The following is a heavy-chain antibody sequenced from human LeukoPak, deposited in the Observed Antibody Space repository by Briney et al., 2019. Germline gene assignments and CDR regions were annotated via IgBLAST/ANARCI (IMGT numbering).Heavy chain of an antibody. Sequence: GASVKVSCKASGYTFTCYDINWVRQATGQGLEWMGWMNPNSGNTGYAQKFQGRVMTTTDESTSTAYMELSSLRSEDTAVYYCARGRSGHPPDYWGQGTLVTVSS. D-gene: IGHD3-3*01. J-gene: IGHJ4*02. CDR1: GYTFTCYD. CDR2: MNPNSGNT. CDR3: ARGRSGHPPDY. V-gene: IGHV1-8*01.